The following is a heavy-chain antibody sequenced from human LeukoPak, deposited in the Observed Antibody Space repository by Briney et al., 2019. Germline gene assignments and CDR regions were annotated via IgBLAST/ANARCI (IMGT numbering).Heavy chain of an antibody. V-gene: IGHV1-69*06. CDR3: ARDSPFNWFDP. J-gene: IGHJ5*02. CDR1: GFTFSSYA. Sequence: PGGSLRLSCAASGFTFSSYAMSWVRQAPGQGLEWMGGIIPIFGTANYAQKFQGRVTITADKSTSTAYMELSSLRSEDTAVYYCARDSPFNWFDPWGQGTLVTVSS. CDR2: IIPIFGTA.